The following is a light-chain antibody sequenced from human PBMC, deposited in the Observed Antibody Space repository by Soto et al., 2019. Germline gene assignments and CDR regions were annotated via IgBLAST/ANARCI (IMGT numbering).Light chain of an antibody. V-gene: IGKV3-11*01. CDR2: DAS. CDR1: QRVSSS. J-gene: IGKJ4*01. Sequence: EIVLTQSPATLSWSQGERATLSCRASQRVSSSFACYHQKPGQAPRLFFYDASNRATGIPARFSGSGSGTDFTLTISSLEPEDFAVYYCQQRSNWPTLTFGGGTKVEIK. CDR3: QQRSNWPTLT.